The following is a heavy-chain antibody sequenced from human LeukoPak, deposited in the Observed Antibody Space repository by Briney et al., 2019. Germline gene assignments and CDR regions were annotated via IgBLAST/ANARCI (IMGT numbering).Heavy chain of an antibody. V-gene: IGHV4-38-2*02. CDR3: ARDMVRGEKGYYYYYMDV. D-gene: IGHD3-10*01. CDR2: RYHSGSI. Sequence: SETLSLTCVISGYPICSGYDWGWIRQPPGKALAGIQTRYHSGSILYNPSLKSRVTISLDTSKKQFSLKLSSVTAADTGVYYCARDMVRGEKGYYYYYMDVWGKGTTVTISS. J-gene: IGHJ6*03. CDR1: GYPICSGYD.